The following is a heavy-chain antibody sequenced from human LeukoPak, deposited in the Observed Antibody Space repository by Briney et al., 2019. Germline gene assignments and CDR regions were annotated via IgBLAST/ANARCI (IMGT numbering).Heavy chain of an antibody. CDR1: GGSISSSGYY. CDR2: MYYSGST. J-gene: IGHJ6*03. D-gene: IGHD6-13*01. CDR3: ARGRLEQQLAYYYMDV. Sequence: SETLSLTCTVSGGSISSSGYYWGWIRQPPGKGLEWIGSMYYSGSTYYNPSLKSRVTISVDTSKNHFSLKLSSVTAADTAVYYCARGRLEQQLAYYYMDVWGKGTTVTVSS. V-gene: IGHV4-39*02.